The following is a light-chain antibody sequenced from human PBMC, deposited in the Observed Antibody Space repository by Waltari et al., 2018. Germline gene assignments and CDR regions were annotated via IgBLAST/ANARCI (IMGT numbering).Light chain of an antibody. CDR2: QSS. V-gene: IGKV1-5*03. CDR3: LHYNVYSPLGFT. CDR1: QCISNW. Sequence: DIQLTQSPSILSASIGYRVIITCRASQCISNWLAWFQQRPGKAHKLLLYQSSTIENGVPSNVSGSVSGTEFTLSISSLQSDDCGNYYCLHYNVYSPLGFTFSPGTKMDIK. J-gene: IGKJ3*01.